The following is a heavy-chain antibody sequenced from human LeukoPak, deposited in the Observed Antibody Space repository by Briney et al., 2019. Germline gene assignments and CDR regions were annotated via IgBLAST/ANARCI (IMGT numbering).Heavy chain of an antibody. CDR3: ARVVGDYFGWFDP. CDR2: MNHSGST. D-gene: IGHD4-17*01. V-gene: IGHV4-34*01. CDR1: GGSFSGYY. Sequence: PSETLSLTCAVCGGSFSGYYWSWIRQPPGKGLEWIGEMNHSGSTNYNPSLKSRVTISVDTSKNQFSLKLSSVTAADTGVYYCARVVGDYFGWFDPWGQGTLVTVSS. J-gene: IGHJ5*02.